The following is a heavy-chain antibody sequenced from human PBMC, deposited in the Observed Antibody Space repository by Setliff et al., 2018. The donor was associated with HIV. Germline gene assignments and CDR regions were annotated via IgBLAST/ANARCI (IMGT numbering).Heavy chain of an antibody. CDR3: AREDYYNYGMDV. CDR1: GGFISSGSYY. J-gene: IGHJ6*02. Sequence: PSETLSLTCTVSGGFISSGSYYWNWIRQPAGKGLEWIGRIYTSGSTNYNPSLKSRVTISVDTSKNQFSLKLSSVTAADTAVYYCAREDYYNYGMDVWGQGTTVTVSS. V-gene: IGHV4-61*02. CDR2: IYTSGST.